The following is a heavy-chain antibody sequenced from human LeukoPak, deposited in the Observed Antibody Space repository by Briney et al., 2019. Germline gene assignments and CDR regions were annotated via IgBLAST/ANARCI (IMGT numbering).Heavy chain of an antibody. CDR2: IIPIFGTA. V-gene: IGHV1-69*06. D-gene: IGHD3-3*01. CDR3: ARNDFWSGYGGLHYYYMDV. CDR1: GGTFSSYA. Sequence: SVKVSCKASGGTFSSYAISWVRQAPGQGLEWMGGIIPIFGTANSAQKFQGRVTITADKSTSTAYMELSSLRSEDTAVYYCARNDFWSGYGGLHYYYMDVWGKGTTVTVSS. J-gene: IGHJ6*03.